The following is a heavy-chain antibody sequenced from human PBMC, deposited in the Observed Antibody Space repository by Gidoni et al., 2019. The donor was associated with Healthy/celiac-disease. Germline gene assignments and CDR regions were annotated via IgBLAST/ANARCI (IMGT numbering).Heavy chain of an antibody. D-gene: IGHD1-26*01. V-gene: IGHV3-23*01. CDR2: ISGSGGST. CDR1: GFTFSSYA. J-gene: IGHJ3*02. CDR3: AKDWEDTGILDAFDI. Sequence: EVQLLESGRGLVQPGGSLRSSCAASGFTFSSYAMSWVRQAPGKGLEWVSAISGSGGSTYYADSVKGRFTISRDNSKNTLYLQMNSLRAEDTAVYYCAKDWEDTGILDAFDIWGQGTMVTVSS.